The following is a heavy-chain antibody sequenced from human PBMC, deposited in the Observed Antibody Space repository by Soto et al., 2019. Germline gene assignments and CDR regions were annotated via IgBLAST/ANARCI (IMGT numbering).Heavy chain of an antibody. CDR2: ISAYNGNT. D-gene: IGHD5-18*01. V-gene: IGHV1-18*01. Sequence: QVQLVQSGAEVKKPGASVKVSCKASGYTFTSYGSSWVRQAPGQGLEWMGWISAYNGNTNYAQKLQGRLTMTTDTSTSTAYMELRSLRSDDTAVYYCASFRGGYSYGWSYYYGMDVWGQGTTVTVSS. J-gene: IGHJ6*02. CDR3: ASFRGGYSYGWSYYYGMDV. CDR1: GYTFTSYG.